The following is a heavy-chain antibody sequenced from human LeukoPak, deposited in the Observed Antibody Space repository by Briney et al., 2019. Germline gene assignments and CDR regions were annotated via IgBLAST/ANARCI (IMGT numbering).Heavy chain of an antibody. CDR3: ARARLHHNYGSGTSFDY. J-gene: IGHJ4*02. Sequence: GGSLRLSCAASGFTFSTYSMNWVRQAPGKGLEWVSYISTSSSYIHYADSVNGRFTISRDNAKKSLFLQMNSLRAEDTAVYYCARARLHHNYGSGTSFDYWGQGTLVTVSS. CDR2: ISTSSSYI. D-gene: IGHD3-10*01. CDR1: GFTFSTYS. V-gene: IGHV3-21*01.